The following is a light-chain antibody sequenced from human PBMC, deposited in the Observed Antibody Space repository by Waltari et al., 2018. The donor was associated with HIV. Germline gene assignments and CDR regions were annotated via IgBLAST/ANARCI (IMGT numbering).Light chain of an antibody. CDR1: QTINNN. J-gene: IGKJ2*01. Sequence: EKVMTQSPATLSVSPGERATLSCRASQTINNNLAWYQQKPGQAPQLRIYGASTRAASVPARFSGSGSGTEFTLTITSLQSEDLAIYYCQQYNNWPQTFGQGTKVEIK. CDR3: QQYNNWPQT. CDR2: GAS. V-gene: IGKV3-15*01.